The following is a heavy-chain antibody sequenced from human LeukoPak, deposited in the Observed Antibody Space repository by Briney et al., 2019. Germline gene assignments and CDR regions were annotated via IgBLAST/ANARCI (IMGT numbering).Heavy chain of an antibody. J-gene: IGHJ4*02. D-gene: IGHD3-22*01. CDR1: GGSISSSSYY. CDR3: ARHSSGYYFGY. V-gene: IGHV4-39*01. CDR2: IYYSGST. Sequence: SETLSLTCTVSGGSISSSSYYWGWLRQPPGKGLEWIGSIYYSGSTYYNPSLKSRVTISVDTSKNQFSLKLSSVTAADTAVYYCARHSSGYYFGYWGQGTLVTVSS.